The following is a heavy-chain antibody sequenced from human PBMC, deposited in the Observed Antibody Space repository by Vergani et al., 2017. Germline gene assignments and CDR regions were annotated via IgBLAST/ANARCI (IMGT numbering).Heavy chain of an antibody. CDR2: IYYSGST. CDR3: AGDRNGGGYYYGMDV. J-gene: IGHJ6*02. V-gene: IGHV4-59*01. Sequence: QVQLQESGPGLVKPSETLSLTCTVSGGSISSYYWSWIRQPPGKGLEWIGYIYYSGSTNYNPSPKSRVTISVDTSKNQFSLKRSSVTAADTAVYYWAGDRNGGGYYYGMDVWGQGTTVTVSS. CDR1: GGSISSYY. D-gene: IGHD1-1*01.